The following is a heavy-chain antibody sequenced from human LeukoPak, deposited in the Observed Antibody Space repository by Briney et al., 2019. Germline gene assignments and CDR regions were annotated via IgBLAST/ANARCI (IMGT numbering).Heavy chain of an antibody. J-gene: IGHJ4*02. CDR3: VITMVRGVPYYFDY. D-gene: IGHD3-10*01. CDR2: INPNSGGT. V-gene: IGHV1-2*02. CDR1: GYTFTGYY. Sequence: ASVKVSCKASGYTFTGYYMHWVRQAPGQGLEWMGWINPNSGGTNYAQKFQGRVTMTRDTSISTAYMELSRLRSDDTAVYYCVITMVRGVPYYFDYWGQGTLVTVSS.